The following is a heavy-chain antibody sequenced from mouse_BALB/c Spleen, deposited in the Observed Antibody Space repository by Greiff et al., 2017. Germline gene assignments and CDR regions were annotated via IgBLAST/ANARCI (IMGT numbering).Heavy chain of an antibody. CDR1: GFTFSSYA. Sequence: EVKLMESGGGLVKPGGSLKLSCAASGFTFSSYAMSWVRQTPEKRLEWVASISSGGSTYYPDSVKGRFTISRDNARNILYLQMSSLRSEDTAMYYCARAYDPYYFDYWGQGTTLTVSS. V-gene: IGHV5-6-5*01. J-gene: IGHJ2*01. CDR3: ARAYDPYYFDY. D-gene: IGHD2-3*01. CDR2: ISSGGST.